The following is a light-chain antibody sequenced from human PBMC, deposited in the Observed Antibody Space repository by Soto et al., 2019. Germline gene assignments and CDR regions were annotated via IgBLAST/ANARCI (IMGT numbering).Light chain of an antibody. CDR3: QQYISYPCT. V-gene: IGKV1-5*03. CDR1: QNIGNY. CDR2: WTS. J-gene: IGKJ1*01. Sequence: EIQMTQSPSTLSGSVGDRVTITCRASQNIGNYLAWYQQKLGRAPKVLIYWTSNLERGVPSRFSGSGTGTDFPLTSSSLHPDDFACYFCQQYISYPCTFGRGTKVEI.